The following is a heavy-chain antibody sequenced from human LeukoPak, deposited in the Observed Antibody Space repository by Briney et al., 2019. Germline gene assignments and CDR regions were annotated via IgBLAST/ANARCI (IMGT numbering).Heavy chain of an antibody. V-gene: IGHV1-69*13. D-gene: IGHD3-10*01. CDR1: GGAFSNYA. CDR3: ARWTHGSGAGFFIH. Sequence: SVKVSCKASGGAFSNYAMNWVRQVPGQGREWMGGIIPLLGPPSYAQKFQGRATITADESTTTAYMELSSLRSEDTAVYYCARWTHGSGAGFFIHWGQGTLVTVSS. J-gene: IGHJ1*01. CDR2: IIPLLGPP.